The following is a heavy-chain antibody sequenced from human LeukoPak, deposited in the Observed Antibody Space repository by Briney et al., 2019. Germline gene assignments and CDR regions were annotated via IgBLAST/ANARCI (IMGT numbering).Heavy chain of an antibody. CDR3: AKGIYSSGWSYFDY. J-gene: IGHJ4*01. CDR1: GFTFSNSA. CDR2: LSGSGITT. V-gene: IGHV3-23*01. Sequence: GGSLRLACAASGFTFSNSAMSWVRQAPGKGLEWVSTLSGSGITTYYADSVKGRFTISRDNSKNTLYLQMNSLRAEDTAVYYCAKGIYSSGWSYFDYWGHGTLVTVSS. D-gene: IGHD6-19*01.